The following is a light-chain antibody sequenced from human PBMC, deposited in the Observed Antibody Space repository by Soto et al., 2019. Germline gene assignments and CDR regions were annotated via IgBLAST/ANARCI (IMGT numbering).Light chain of an antibody. Sequence: EIVMMQSPATLSVSPGERATLSCRASQSVSSNLAWYQQKPGQAPRLLIYGASTRATGIPARFSGSGSGTEFTLNISSLQSEDFAVYYCQQYNDWPRTFGQGTKVDIK. CDR1: QSVSSN. CDR2: GAS. J-gene: IGKJ1*01. V-gene: IGKV3-15*01. CDR3: QQYNDWPRT.